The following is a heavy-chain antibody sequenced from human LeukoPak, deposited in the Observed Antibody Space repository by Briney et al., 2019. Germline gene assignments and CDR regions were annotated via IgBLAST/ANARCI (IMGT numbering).Heavy chain of an antibody. J-gene: IGHJ4*02. V-gene: IGHV3-23*01. Sequence: PGGSLRLSCAASGFTFSSYAMSWVRQAPGKGLEWVSGISGSGGSTYYTDSVKGRFTISRDNSKNTLYLLMNSLRAEDTAVYYCAKGGTDATGFGYWGQGTLVTVSS. CDR1: GFTFSSYA. D-gene: IGHD2-2*01. CDR2: ISGSGGST. CDR3: AKGGTDATGFGY.